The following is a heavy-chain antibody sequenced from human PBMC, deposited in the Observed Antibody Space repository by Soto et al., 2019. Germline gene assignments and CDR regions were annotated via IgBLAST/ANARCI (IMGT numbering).Heavy chain of an antibody. J-gene: IGHJ4*02. Sequence: GESLKISCSGSGYSFANYWIGWVRQMPGKGLEWMGIIYPADSDTRYSPSFQGQVTISADKSISTAYLQWNSLKASDTAKYFCARGDTSDYSTATPADYWGQGTQVTVSS. CDR3: ARGDTSDYSTATPADY. D-gene: IGHD3-22*01. CDR1: GYSFANYW. V-gene: IGHV5-51*01. CDR2: IYPADSDT.